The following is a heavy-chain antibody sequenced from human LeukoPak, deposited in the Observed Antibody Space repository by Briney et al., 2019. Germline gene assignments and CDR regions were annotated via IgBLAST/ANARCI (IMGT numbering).Heavy chain of an antibody. Sequence: TSETLSLTCTVSGGSIRSYYWSWIRQPPGKGLEWIGRIYTSGSTNYNPSLKSRVTMSVDTSKNQFSLKLSSVTAADTAVYYCARLPQGGYSYGYAFDIWGQGTMVTVSS. CDR2: IYTSGST. J-gene: IGHJ3*02. CDR1: GGSIRSYY. D-gene: IGHD5-18*01. V-gene: IGHV4-4*07. CDR3: ARLPQGGYSYGYAFDI.